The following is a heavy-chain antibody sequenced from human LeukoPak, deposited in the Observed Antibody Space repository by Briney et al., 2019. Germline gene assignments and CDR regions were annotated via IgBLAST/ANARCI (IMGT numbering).Heavy chain of an antibody. D-gene: IGHD4-17*01. V-gene: IGHV1-8*03. CDR2: MNPNSGNT. CDR1: GYTFTSYD. CDR3: ARALVRTTVTTLIY. J-gene: IGHJ4*02. Sequence: EASVKVSCKASGYTFTSYDINWVRQATGQGLEWMGWMNPNSGNTGYAQKFQGRVTITRNTSISTAYMELSSLRSEDTAVYYCARALVRTTVTTLIYWGRGTLVTVSS.